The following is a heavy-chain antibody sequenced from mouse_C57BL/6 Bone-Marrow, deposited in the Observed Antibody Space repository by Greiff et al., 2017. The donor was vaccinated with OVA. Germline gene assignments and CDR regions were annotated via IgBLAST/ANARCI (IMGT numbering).Heavy chain of an antibody. J-gene: IGHJ2*01. CDR1: GFTFSSYA. CDR3: TRDGDYALDY. Sequence: DVMLVESGEGLVKPGGSLKLSCAASGFTFSSYAMSWVRQTPEKRLEWVAYISSGGDYIYYADTLKGRFTISRDNARNTLYLQVSSLKSEDTAMYYCTRDGDYALDYWGQGTTLTVSS. V-gene: IGHV5-9-1*02. CDR2: ISSGGDYI. D-gene: IGHD2-13*01.